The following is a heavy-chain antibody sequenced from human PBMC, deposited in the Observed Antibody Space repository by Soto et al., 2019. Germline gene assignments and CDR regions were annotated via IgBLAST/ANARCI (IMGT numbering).Heavy chain of an antibody. CDR2: IYYNGST. CDR3: ARDRRGYYGLDV. CDR1: GGLIRNYY. V-gene: IGHV4-59*01. Sequence: PSETLSLTCIASGGLIRNYYWSWIRQPPGTGLEWIGYIYYNGSTNYSPSLKSRVSISVDTSKNQFSLKLHSVTAADTAVYYCARDRRGYYGLDVWGQGTTVT. D-gene: IGHD3-10*01. J-gene: IGHJ6*02.